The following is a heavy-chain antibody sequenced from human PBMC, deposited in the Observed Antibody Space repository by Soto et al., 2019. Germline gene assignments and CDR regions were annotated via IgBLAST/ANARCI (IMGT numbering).Heavy chain of an antibody. V-gene: IGHV4-59*01. CDR2: IYYSGST. Sequence: SETLSLTCTVSGGSISSYYWSWIRQPPGKGLEWIGYIYYSGSTNYNPSLKSRVTISVDTSKNQFSLKLSSVTAADTAVYYCAGGSLKFCSGGSCYWFAPWGQGTLVTVSS. J-gene: IGHJ5*02. D-gene: IGHD2-15*01. CDR1: GGSISSYY. CDR3: AGGSLKFCSGGSCYWFAP.